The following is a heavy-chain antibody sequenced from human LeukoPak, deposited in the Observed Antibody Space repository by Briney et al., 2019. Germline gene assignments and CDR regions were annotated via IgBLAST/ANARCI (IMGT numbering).Heavy chain of an antibody. J-gene: IGHJ4*02. CDR1: GYSISSGYY. V-gene: IGHV4-38-2*01. D-gene: IGHD6-13*01. CDR3: ARVRRGLFSSSWYPEYYFDY. CDR2: IYHSGST. Sequence: SDTLSLTCAVSGYSISSGYYWGWIRQPPGKGLEWIGSIYHSGSTYYNPSLKSRVTISVDTSKNQFSLKLSSVTAADTAVYYCARVRRGLFSSSWYPEYYFDYWGQGTLVTVSS.